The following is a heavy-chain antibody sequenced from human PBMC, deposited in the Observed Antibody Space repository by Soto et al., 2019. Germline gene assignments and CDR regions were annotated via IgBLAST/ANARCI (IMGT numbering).Heavy chain of an antibody. CDR3: VMRYAYYFDY. V-gene: IGHV1-69*01. Sequence: SVKVSFKASGGTFSSYAISWVRQAPGQGLECMGGIIPIFGTANYAQKFQGRVTITADESTSTAYMELSSLRSENTAVYYCVMRYAYYFDYWGQGTLVTVSS. D-gene: IGHD3-16*01. CDR2: IIPIFGTA. J-gene: IGHJ4*02. CDR1: GGTFSSYA.